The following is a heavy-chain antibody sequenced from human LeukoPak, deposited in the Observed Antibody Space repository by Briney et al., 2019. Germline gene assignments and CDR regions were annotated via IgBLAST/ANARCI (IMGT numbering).Heavy chain of an antibody. J-gene: IGHJ6*02. D-gene: IGHD6-19*01. CDR2: ISPTGGST. Sequence: HAGGSLRLSCSASGFAFSGYAMHWVRQAPGKGLQYVSAISPTGGSTYYADSVKGRFSISRDNSKNTLYLQMSSLRPEDMAVYYCARDPGSSGWLLGMDVWGQGTTVTVSS. CDR1: GFAFSGYA. V-gene: IGHV3-64D*06. CDR3: ARDPGSSGWLLGMDV.